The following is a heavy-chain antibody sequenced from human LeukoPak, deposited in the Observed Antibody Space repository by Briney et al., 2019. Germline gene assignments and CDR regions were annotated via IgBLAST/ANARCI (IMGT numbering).Heavy chain of an antibody. CDR1: GFTFSSYA. J-gene: IGHJ4*02. D-gene: IGHD3-9*01. CDR3: AKDRQYYDILTGYYSSY. V-gene: IGHV3-23*01. CDR2: ISGSGGST. Sequence: GGSLRLSCAASGFTFSSYAMSWVRQAPGKGLEWVSAISGSGGSTYYADSVKGRFTISRDNSKNTLYLQMNSPRAEDTAVYYCAKDRQYYDILTGYYSSYWGQGTLVTVSS.